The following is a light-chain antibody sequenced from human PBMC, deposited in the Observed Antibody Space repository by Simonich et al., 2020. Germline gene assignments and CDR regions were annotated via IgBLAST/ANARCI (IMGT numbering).Light chain of an antibody. CDR1: QSLLHSNGYNY. CDR2: LGS. V-gene: IGKV2-28*01. J-gene: IGKJ1*01. Sequence: DIVMTQSPLSLPVTPGEPASISCRSSQSLLHSNGYNYLDWYQKKPGQSPQILIYLGSNRASGVPDRFSGSGSGTDFTLKISRVEAEDVGVYYCMQALQTPWTFGQGTKVEIK. CDR3: MQALQTPWT.